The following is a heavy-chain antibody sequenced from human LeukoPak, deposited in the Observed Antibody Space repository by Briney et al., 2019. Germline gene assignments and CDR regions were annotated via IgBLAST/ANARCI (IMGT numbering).Heavy chain of an antibody. J-gene: IGHJ5*02. Sequence: SETLSLTCTVSGGSISSYYWSWIRQPPGKGLEWIGYIYTSGSTNYNPSLKSRVTISVDTSKNQFSLKLSSVTAADTAVYYCARRGYSGYDYGWFDPWGQGTLVTVSS. V-gene: IGHV4-4*09. CDR1: GGSISSYY. CDR3: ARRGYSGYDYGWFDP. D-gene: IGHD5-12*01. CDR2: IYTSGST.